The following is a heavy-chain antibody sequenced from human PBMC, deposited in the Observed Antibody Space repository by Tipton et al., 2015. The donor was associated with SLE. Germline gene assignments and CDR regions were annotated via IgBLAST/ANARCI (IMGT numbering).Heavy chain of an antibody. CDR1: GFTFSSYA. CDR2: ISLSSSYI. CDR3: AREPTRGWYFDL. Sequence: GSLRLSCAASGFTFSSYAMNWVRQAPGKGLEWVSSISLSSSYIYYADSVKGRFTISRDNAKNSLYLQMSSLRPEDTAIYYCAREPTRGWYFDLWGRGTLVTVSS. V-gene: IGHV3-21*03. J-gene: IGHJ2*01. D-gene: IGHD3-10*01.